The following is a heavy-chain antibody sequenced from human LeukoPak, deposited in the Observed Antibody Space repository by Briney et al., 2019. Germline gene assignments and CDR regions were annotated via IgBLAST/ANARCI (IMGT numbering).Heavy chain of an antibody. D-gene: IGHD4-17*01. V-gene: IGHV4-34*01. Sequence: SETLSLTSAVYGGSFSGYYWSCIRQPPGEGRGWIGEVNHSGSTNYNPSLKSRVTISVDTSKNQFSLKLSSVTAADTAVYYCARSVRGGDYVITYYYYYYMDVWGKGTTVTVSS. CDR1: GGSFSGYY. CDR2: VNHSGST. J-gene: IGHJ6*03. CDR3: ARSVRGGDYVITYYYYYYMDV.